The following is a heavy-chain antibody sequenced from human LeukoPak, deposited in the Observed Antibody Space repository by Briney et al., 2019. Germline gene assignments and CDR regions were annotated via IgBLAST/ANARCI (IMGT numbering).Heavy chain of an antibody. CDR3: ARNYDSSGYYDY. CDR2: IWYDGSNK. CDR1: GFTFSSHA. Sequence: GGSLRLSCTPSGFTFSSHAMSWVRQAPGKGLEWVAVIWYDGSNKYYADSVKGRFTISRDNSKNTLYLQMNSLRAEDTAVYYCARNYDSSGYYDYWGQGTLVTVSS. D-gene: IGHD3-22*01. J-gene: IGHJ4*02. V-gene: IGHV3-33*08.